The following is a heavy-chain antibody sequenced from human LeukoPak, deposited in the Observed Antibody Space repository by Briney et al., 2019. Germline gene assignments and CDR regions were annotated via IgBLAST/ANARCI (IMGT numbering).Heavy chain of an antibody. Sequence: GGSLRLSCEDSGFTFRSYEMNWVRQAPGKGLEWIAYLSSSGSAFSYADSVKGRFTIARDNAKNTLYLQMNSLRAEDTAVYYCARGCSGGSCYGLDWGQGTLVTVSS. D-gene: IGHD2-15*01. CDR1: GFTFRSYE. V-gene: IGHV3-48*03. CDR3: ARGCSGGSCYGLD. J-gene: IGHJ4*02. CDR2: LSSSGSAF.